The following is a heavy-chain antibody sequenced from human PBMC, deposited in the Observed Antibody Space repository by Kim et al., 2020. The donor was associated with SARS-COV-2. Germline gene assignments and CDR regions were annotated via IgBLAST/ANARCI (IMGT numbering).Heavy chain of an antibody. J-gene: IGHJ3*02. V-gene: IGHV4-39*07. Sequence: SETLSLTCTVSDGSISTTDYYWGWIRQPPGKGLEWIGSLYYSGSTYFSLSLKSLVTISLDTSKNQFSLKLNSVTAADTAVYFCMRGGGLRVVAPDGFDIWGQGTMVTVSS. D-gene: IGHD3-22*01. CDR3: MRGGGLRVVAPDGFDI. CDR2: LYYSGST. CDR1: DGSISTTDYY.